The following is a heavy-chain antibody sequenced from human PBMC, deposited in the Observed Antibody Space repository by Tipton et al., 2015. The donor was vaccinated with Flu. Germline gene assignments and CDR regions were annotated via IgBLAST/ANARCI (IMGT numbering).Heavy chain of an antibody. V-gene: IGHV4-4*07. CDR1: GEALGTHY. CDR2: IYTSGST. CDR3: ARDYGGHIYY. J-gene: IGHJ4*02. Sequence: GEALGTHYWTWFRQPAGKGLEWIGRIYTSGSTNYNPSLKSRVTISVDTSKNQFSLKLSSVTAADTAVYYCARDYGGHIYYWGQGTLVTVSS. D-gene: IGHD2-21*01.